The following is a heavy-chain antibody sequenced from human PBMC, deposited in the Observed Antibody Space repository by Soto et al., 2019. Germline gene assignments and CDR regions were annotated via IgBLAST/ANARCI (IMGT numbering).Heavy chain of an antibody. J-gene: IGHJ4*02. Sequence: QLQLQESGPGLVKPSETLSLTCTVSGGSISSSSYYWGWIRQPPGKGLEWIGSIYYSGSTYYNPSLKSRVTISADTSKNQFSLKLSSVTAADTAVYYCARLVGYRSSTSCYYFDYWGQGTLVTVSS. CDR1: GGSISSSSYY. D-gene: IGHD2-2*01. CDR3: ARLVGYRSSTSCYYFDY. V-gene: IGHV4-39*01. CDR2: IYYSGST.